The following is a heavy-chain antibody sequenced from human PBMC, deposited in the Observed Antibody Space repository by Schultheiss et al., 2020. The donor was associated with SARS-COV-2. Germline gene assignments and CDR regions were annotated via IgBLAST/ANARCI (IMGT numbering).Heavy chain of an antibody. Sequence: GESLKISCKASGYTFTSYDINWVRQATGQGLEWMGWMNPNSGNTGYAQKFQGRVTMTRNTSISTAYMELSRLRSDDTAVYYCARGRVQLWLLANWGQGTLVTVSS. CDR1: GYTFTSYD. D-gene: IGHD5-18*01. J-gene: IGHJ4*02. CDR3: ARGRVQLWLLAN. CDR2: MNPNSGNT. V-gene: IGHV1-8*01.